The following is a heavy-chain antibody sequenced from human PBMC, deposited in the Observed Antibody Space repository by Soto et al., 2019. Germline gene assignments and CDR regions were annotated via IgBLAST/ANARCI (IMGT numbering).Heavy chain of an antibody. CDR3: ARGLYGAYGQDF. Sequence: EVQLVESGENLVQPGGSLRLSCAASGFTFSNYWIHWVRQAPGKGLVWVSRIKGDEIARNYADSVKGRFTIARDNAKNAVFLQMHSLRAEDTALDYWARGLYGAYGQDFWGQGILVTVSS. J-gene: IGHJ4*02. D-gene: IGHD4-17*01. CDR1: GFTFSNYW. V-gene: IGHV3-74*01. CDR2: IKGDEIAR.